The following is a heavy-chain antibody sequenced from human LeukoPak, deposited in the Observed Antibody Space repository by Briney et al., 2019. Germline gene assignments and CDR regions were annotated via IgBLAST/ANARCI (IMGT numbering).Heavy chain of an antibody. V-gene: IGHV4-4*07. CDR3: ATSSSWYFGY. J-gene: IGHJ4*02. D-gene: IGHD6-13*01. Sequence: SETLSLTCTVSGGSISSYYWSWIRQPAGKGLEWIGRIYTSGSTNYNPSLKSRVTISEDTSKNQFSLKLNSVTAADTAVYYCATSSSWYFGYWGQGTLVTVSS. CDR2: IYTSGST. CDR1: GGSISSYY.